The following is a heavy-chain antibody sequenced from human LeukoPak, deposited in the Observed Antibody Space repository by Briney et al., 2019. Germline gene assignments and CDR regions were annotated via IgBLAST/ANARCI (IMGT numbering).Heavy chain of an antibody. CDR3: AIGDWYYYGMDV. D-gene: IGHD2-21*01. Sequence: QPGGSLRLSCAVSGFTFSSYAMSWVRQAPGKGMEWVSAISGSGGSTYYADSVKGRFFISRDNSKNTLYLQMNRLRAEDTAVYYCAIGDWYYYGMDVWGQGSTVSVSS. J-gene: IGHJ6*02. CDR1: GFTFSSYA. V-gene: IGHV3-23*01. CDR2: ISGSGGST.